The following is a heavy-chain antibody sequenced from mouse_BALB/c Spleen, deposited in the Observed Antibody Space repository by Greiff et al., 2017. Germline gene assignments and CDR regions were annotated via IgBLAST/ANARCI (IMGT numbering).Heavy chain of an antibody. CDR2: ISSGSSTI. Sequence: EVKLMESGGGLVQPGGSRKLSCAASGFTFSSFGMHWVRQAPEKGLEWVAYISSGSSTIYYADTVKGRFTISRDNPKNTLFLQMTSLRSEDTAMYYCARYHYDYEYYYAMDYWGQGTSVTVSS. CDR3: ARYHYDYEYYYAMDY. D-gene: IGHD2-4*01. V-gene: IGHV5-17*02. CDR1: GFTFSSFG. J-gene: IGHJ4*01.